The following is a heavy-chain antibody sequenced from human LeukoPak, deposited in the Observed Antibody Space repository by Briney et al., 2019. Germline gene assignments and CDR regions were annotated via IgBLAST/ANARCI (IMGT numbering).Heavy chain of an antibody. D-gene: IGHD3-3*01. CDR2: ISYNGGT. J-gene: IGHJ4*02. CDR3: ARLRSGYSPFDY. V-gene: IGHV4-59*08. CDR1: GVSISDYY. Sequence: SETLSLTCTVSGVSISDYYWSWIRQPPGKGLEWIAYISYNGGTYSNPSLKSRVTISIDTSKNQFSLKLTSVTAADTAVYYCARLRSGYSPFDYWGQGTLVTVSS.